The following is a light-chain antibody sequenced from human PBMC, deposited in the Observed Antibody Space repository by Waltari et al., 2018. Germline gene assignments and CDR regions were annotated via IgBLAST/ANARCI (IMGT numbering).Light chain of an antibody. V-gene: IGKV3-11*01. CDR1: QSVDSY. Sequence: EIALTQFPATLSLSPGARATLSCRASQSVDSYLLWYQQRRGQPPRLVMYAASRRATGIPARFSGSGSGTVFTLTISSLEPDDFAVYYCHQRSNWPITFGQGTRLEI. J-gene: IGKJ5*01. CDR3: HQRSNWPIT. CDR2: AAS.